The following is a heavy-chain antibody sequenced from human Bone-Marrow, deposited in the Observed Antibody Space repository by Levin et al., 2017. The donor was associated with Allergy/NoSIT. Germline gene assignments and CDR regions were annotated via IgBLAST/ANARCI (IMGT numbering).Heavy chain of an antibody. Sequence: GESLKISCRVSGFSLIEISMHWVRQAPGKGLEWMGGFDREEGEIEYAQKFQGRLTMTEDTSIDTAYMEMSSLTSDDTAVYYCARDPGISGPTGYYYYYYGLDVWGQGTTVTVSS. CDR2: FDREEGEI. CDR3: ARDPGISGPTGYYYYYYGLDV. J-gene: IGHJ6*02. CDR1: GFSLIEIS. V-gene: IGHV1-24*01. D-gene: IGHD1-26*01.